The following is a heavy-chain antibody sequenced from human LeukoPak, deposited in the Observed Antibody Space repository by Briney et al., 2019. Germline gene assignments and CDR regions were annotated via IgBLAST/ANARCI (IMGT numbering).Heavy chain of an antibody. CDR2: ISYDGSNK. D-gene: IGHD4-17*01. J-gene: IGHJ6*02. CDR3: ARGSAPYGDYYYGMDV. V-gene: IGHV3-30-3*01. Sequence: GGSLRLSCAASGFTFSSYAMHWVRQAPGKGLEWVAVISYDGSNKYYADSVKGRFTISRDNSKNTLYLQMNSLRAEDTAVYYCARGSAPYGDYYYGMDVWGQGTTVTVSS. CDR1: GFTFSSYA.